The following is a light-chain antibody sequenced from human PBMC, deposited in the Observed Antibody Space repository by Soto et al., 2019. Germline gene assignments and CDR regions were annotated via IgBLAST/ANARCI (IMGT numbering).Light chain of an antibody. Sequence: DIQMTQSPSTLSASVGDRVNITCRARQSISSWLAWYQQKPGKAPKLLIYKASSLESGVPSRFSGSGSGTEFTLTISSLQPDDFATYYCQQYNSYPYTFGQGTKLEIK. CDR1: QSISSW. V-gene: IGKV1-5*03. CDR2: KAS. J-gene: IGKJ2*01. CDR3: QQYNSYPYT.